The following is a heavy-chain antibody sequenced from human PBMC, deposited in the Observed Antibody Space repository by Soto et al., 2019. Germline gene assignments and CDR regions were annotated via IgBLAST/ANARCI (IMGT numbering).Heavy chain of an antibody. CDR1: GFSFSTGAVG. Sequence: QITLTESGPTLVKPTQTLTLTCTFSGFSFSTGAVGVGWIRQPPGKALEFLALIYWDDDKRYRPSLKNKITITQDTSRDQGVLTMTDLDPEDTATYYCAHVYGAASGTRYNFDHWGQGTLVTVSS. CDR3: AHVYGAASGTRYNFDH. V-gene: IGHV2-5*02. J-gene: IGHJ4*02. CDR2: IYWDDDK. D-gene: IGHD6-13*01.